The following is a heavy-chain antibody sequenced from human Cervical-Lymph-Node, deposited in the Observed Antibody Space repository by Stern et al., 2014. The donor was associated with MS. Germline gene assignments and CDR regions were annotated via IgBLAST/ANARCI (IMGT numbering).Heavy chain of an antibody. CDR3: ARGVAYYDRSGYRLDY. D-gene: IGHD3-22*01. Sequence: VQLVESGGGVVQPGRSLRLSCAASGFTFSSYAMHWVRQAPGKGLEWVAVIWYDGSNKNYVDSVNGRFTISRDNSKNTVDLQMNSLRAEDAAVYYCARGVAYYDRSGYRLDYWGQGTLVTVSS. J-gene: IGHJ4*02. CDR1: GFTFSSYA. CDR2: IWYDGSNK. V-gene: IGHV3-33*01.